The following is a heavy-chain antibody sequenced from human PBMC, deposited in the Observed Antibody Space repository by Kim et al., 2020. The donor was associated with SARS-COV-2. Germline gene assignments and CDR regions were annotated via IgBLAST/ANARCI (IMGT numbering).Heavy chain of an antibody. CDR3: ARDDPQDIVVVPAARAYYYGMDV. Sequence: ASVKVSCKASGYTFTSYGISWVRQAPGQGLEWMGWISAYNGNTNYAQKLQGRVTMTTDTSTSTAYMELRSLRSDDTAVYYCARDDPQDIVVVPAARAYYYGMDVWGQGTTVTVSS. CDR2: ISAYNGNT. D-gene: IGHD2-2*01. V-gene: IGHV1-18*01. J-gene: IGHJ6*02. CDR1: GYTFTSYG.